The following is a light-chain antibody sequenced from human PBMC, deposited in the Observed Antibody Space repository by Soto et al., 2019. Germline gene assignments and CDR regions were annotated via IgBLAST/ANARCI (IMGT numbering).Light chain of an antibody. J-gene: IGKJ1*01. CDR3: QQYGSTPPT. CDR1: QSVSSSY. Sequence: EIVLTQSPGTLSLSPGERATLSCRASQSVSSSYLAWYQQKPGQAPRLLIYGASSRATGIPDRFSGSGSGTDFTITISRLEPEDFAVYYFQQYGSTPPTFGQGTKVEIK. CDR2: GAS. V-gene: IGKV3-20*01.